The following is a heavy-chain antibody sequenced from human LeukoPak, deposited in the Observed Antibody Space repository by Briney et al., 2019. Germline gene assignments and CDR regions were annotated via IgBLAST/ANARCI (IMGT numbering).Heavy chain of an antibody. CDR3: ARDPGSIAAAGTFDC. D-gene: IGHD6-13*01. J-gene: IGHJ4*02. CDR1: RFTFSSYA. Sequence: PGGSLRLSCAASRFTFSSYAMHWVRQAPGKGLEWVAVISYDGSNKYYAGSVKGRFTISRDNSKNMLYLQMNSLRAEDTAVYYCARDPGSIAAAGTFDCWGQGTLVTVSS. CDR2: ISYDGSNK. V-gene: IGHV3-30*04.